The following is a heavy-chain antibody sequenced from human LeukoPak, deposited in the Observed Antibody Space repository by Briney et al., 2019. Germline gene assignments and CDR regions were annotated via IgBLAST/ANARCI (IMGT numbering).Heavy chain of an antibody. J-gene: IGHJ6*03. V-gene: IGHV1-18*01. CDR1: SYTFTSYG. D-gene: IGHD3-3*01. CDR3: ARDRYDFWSGYYLGWDYYYYYMDV. CDR2: ISPYNGNT. Sequence: SVNVSCTVSSYTFTSYGISGVRQAPGQGLEWMGWISPYNGNTNYAQKLQGRVTMTADTSTSTAYMDLRRLSSDDTAVYYCARDRYDFWSGYYLGWDYYYYYMDVWGKGTTVTVSS.